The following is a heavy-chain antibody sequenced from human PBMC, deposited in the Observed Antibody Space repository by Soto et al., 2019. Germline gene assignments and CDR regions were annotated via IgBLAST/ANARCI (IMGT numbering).Heavy chain of an antibody. CDR1: GFTFSSYS. J-gene: IGHJ5*02. V-gene: IGHV3-21*01. D-gene: IGHD3-3*01. CDR3: ARKLWDFWSGYSPFDP. CDR2: ISSSSSYI. Sequence: GGSLRLSCAASGFTFSSYSMNWVRQAPGKGLEWVSSISSSSSYIYYADSVKGRFTISRDNAKNSLYLQMNSLRAEDTAVYYCARKLWDFWSGYSPFDPWGQGTLVTVSS.